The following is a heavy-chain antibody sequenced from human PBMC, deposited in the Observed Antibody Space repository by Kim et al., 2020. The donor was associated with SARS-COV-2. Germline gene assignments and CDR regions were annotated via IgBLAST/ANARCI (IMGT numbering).Heavy chain of an antibody. J-gene: IGHJ6*02. CDR2: IKQDGSVI. D-gene: IGHD2-2*01. Sequence: LEWVANIKQDGSVIYYVDSVKGRFTISRDDAKNSLYLQMNSLRAEDTALYYCAKLGYCSGTNCFYGMDVWGQGTTVTVSS. V-gene: IGHV3-7*03. CDR3: AKLGYCSGTNCFYGMDV.